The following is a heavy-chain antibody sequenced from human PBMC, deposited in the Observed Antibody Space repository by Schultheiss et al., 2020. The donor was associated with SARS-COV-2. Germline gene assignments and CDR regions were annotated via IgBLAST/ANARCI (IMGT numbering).Heavy chain of an antibody. J-gene: IGHJ4*02. CDR2: IYPSGST. D-gene: IGHD1-26*01. V-gene: IGHV4-30-4*01. CDR3: ARVGFIGMT. CDR1: GGSITSGAYF. Sequence: SETLSLTCTVPGGSITSGAYFWRCIRQHPGKGLECIGSIYPSGSTNYNPSLKSRVTISVDTSKNQFSLKLSSVTAADTAVYYCARVGFIGMTWGQGTLVTVSS.